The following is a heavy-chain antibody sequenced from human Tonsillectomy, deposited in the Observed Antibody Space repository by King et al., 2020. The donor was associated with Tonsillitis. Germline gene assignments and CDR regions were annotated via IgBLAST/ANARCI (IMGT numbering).Heavy chain of an antibody. Sequence: LQLQESGPGLVKPSETLSLTCTVSGGSISSSSYYWGWIRQPPGKGLEWIGSIYYSGSTYYNPSLKSRVTISVDTSKNPFSLKLSSVTAADTAVYYCARPIAVAGNNWFDPWGQGTLVTVSS. CDR3: ARPIAVAGNNWFDP. D-gene: IGHD6-19*01. CDR1: GGSISSSSYY. J-gene: IGHJ5*02. CDR2: IYYSGST. V-gene: IGHV4-39*01.